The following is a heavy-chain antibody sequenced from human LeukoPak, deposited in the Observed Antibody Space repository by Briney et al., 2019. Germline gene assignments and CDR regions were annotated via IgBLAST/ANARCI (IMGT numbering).Heavy chain of an antibody. CDR2: VNNDGGGT. Sequence: GGSLRLSCAASGFTFSNYWMSWVRQAPGKGLVCISRVNNDGGGTIYADSVKGRFIISRDNAKNTAFLQLNSLRADDTAVYYCARGGDFHAFDIWGQGTMVTVSS. CDR1: GFTFSNYW. CDR3: ARGGDFHAFDI. D-gene: IGHD3-3*01. J-gene: IGHJ3*02. V-gene: IGHV3-74*01.